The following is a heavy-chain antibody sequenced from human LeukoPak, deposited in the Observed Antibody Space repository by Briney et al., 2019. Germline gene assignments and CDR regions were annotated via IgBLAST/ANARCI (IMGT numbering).Heavy chain of an antibody. J-gene: IGHJ3*02. CDR2: ISPYNGKT. D-gene: IGHD3-22*01. CDR1: GYTFTNYG. Sequence: ASVKVSCKVFGYTFTNYGITWVRQAPGQGLECMGWISPYNGKTNYAQKVQGRVTMTTDTSTSTAYMDLRSLRSDDTAVYYCARSYFYDSGGSPNAFDIWGQGTMVTVSS. V-gene: IGHV1-18*01. CDR3: ARSYFYDSGGSPNAFDI.